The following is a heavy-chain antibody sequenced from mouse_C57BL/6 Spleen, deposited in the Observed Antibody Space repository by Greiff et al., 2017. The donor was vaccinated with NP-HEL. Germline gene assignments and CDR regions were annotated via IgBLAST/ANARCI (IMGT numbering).Heavy chain of an antibody. J-gene: IGHJ2*01. CDR2: IYPGDGDT. Sequence: QVQLQQSGPELVKPGASVKISCKASGYAFSSSWMNWVKQRPGKGLEWIGRIYPGDGDTNYNGKFKGKATLTADKSSSTAYMQLSGLTSEDSAVYFCARDGYDGAPLDYWGQGTTLTVSS. CDR1: GYAFSSSW. D-gene: IGHD2-2*01. CDR3: ARDGYDGAPLDY. V-gene: IGHV1-82*01.